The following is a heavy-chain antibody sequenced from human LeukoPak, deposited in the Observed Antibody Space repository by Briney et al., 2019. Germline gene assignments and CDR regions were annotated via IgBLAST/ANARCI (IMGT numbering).Heavy chain of an antibody. D-gene: IGHD4-23*01. CDR3: ARDPGDYGGNRFDY. Sequence: ASVKVSCKASGYSFTGYYMHWVRQAPGQGLKWMGWINPNSGGTNYAQKFQGRVTMTRDTSISTAYMELSRLRSDDTAVYYCARDPGDYGGNRFDYWGQGTLVTISS. CDR2: INPNSGGT. V-gene: IGHV1-2*02. CDR1: GYSFTGYY. J-gene: IGHJ4*02.